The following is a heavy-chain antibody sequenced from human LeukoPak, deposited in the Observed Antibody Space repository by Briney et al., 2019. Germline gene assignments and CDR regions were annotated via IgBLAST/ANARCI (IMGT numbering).Heavy chain of an antibody. Sequence: PGGSLRLSCAASAFTFSTYAMNWVRQAPGKGLEWVSSISSGGGTTYYADSVKGRFTISGDNSKNTLYLQMNSLRPEDTAMYYCANAVCTTSSCSGFYGMDVWGQGTTVAVSS. J-gene: IGHJ6*02. D-gene: IGHD2-2*01. CDR2: ISSGGGTT. CDR1: AFTFSTYA. V-gene: IGHV3-23*01. CDR3: ANAVCTTSSCSGFYGMDV.